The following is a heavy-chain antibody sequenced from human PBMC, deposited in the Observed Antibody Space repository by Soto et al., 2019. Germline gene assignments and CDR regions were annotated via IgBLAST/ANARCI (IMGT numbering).Heavy chain of an antibody. CDR1: GGTFSSYA. CDR3: ARGKYYYDTSGSQFDY. D-gene: IGHD3-22*01. V-gene: IGHV1-69*12. J-gene: IGHJ4*02. Sequence: QVQLVQSGAEVKKPGSSVKVSCKASGGTFSSYAISWVRQAPGQGLEWMGGIIPIFGSTNYAQKFQGRVTITADESTSTAYMELSSLRSEDTAVYYCARGKYYYDTSGSQFDYWGQGTLVTVSS. CDR2: IIPIFGST.